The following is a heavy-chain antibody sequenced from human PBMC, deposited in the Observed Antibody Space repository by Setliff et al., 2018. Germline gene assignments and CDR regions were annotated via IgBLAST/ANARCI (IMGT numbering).Heavy chain of an antibody. V-gene: IGHV4-61*09. Sequence: PSETLSLTCTVSGDSIGTGINYWSWIRQPAGKGLEWIGHIDRSGNTNFNPSLKSRVTISGDRSKNQFSLELSSVTAADTAAYYCARSLGSGSYYGSRPFHSDYWGQGIQVTVSS. J-gene: IGHJ4*02. CDR1: GDSIGTGINY. CDR2: IDRSGNT. D-gene: IGHD3-10*01. CDR3: ARSLGSGSYYGSRPFHSDY.